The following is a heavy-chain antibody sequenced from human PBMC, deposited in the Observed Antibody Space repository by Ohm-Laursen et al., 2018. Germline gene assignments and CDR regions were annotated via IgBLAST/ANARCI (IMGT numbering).Heavy chain of an antibody. CDR1: GGSITSNGYH. V-gene: IGHV4-31*01. D-gene: IGHD2-2*01. CDR2: ISYSGST. CDR3: AGGYQLPYY. J-gene: IGHJ4*02. Sequence: SDTLSLTCTVSGGSITSNGYHWSWIRQPPGKGLEWIGYISYSGSTYYNPSLRSLVTISLDTSKNQFSLSLTSVMAADTAIYFCAGGYQLPYYWGQGSLVTVSS.